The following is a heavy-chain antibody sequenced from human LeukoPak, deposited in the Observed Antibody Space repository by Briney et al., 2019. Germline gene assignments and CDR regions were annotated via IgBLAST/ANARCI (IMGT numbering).Heavy chain of an antibody. CDR1: GFTFSSYS. J-gene: IGHJ4*02. D-gene: IGHD1-1*01. Sequence: GGSLRLSCAASGFTFSSYSMNWVRQAPGRGLEWVSSISSSSSYIYYADSVKGRFTISRDNAKNSLYLQMNSLRAEDTAVYYCARGPALEPSPFDYWGQGTLVTVSS. CDR2: ISSSSSYI. V-gene: IGHV3-21*01. CDR3: ARGPALEPSPFDY.